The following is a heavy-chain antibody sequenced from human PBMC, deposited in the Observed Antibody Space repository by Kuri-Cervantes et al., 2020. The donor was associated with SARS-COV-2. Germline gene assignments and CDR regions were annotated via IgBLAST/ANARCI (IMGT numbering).Heavy chain of an antibody. Sequence: SETLSLTCAVYGGSFRGYYWSWIRQPPGKGLEWIGEINHSGSTNYNPSLKSRVTISVDTSKNQFSLKLSSVTAADTAVYYCARVWFGEFDWFDPWGQGTLVTVSS. CDR3: ARVWFGEFDWFDP. V-gene: IGHV4-34*01. D-gene: IGHD3-10*01. CDR2: INHSGST. J-gene: IGHJ5*02. CDR1: GGSFRGYY.